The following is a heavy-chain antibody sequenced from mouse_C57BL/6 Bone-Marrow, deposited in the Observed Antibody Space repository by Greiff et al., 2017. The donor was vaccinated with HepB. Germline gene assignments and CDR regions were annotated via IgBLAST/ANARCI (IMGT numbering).Heavy chain of an antibody. V-gene: IGHV5-9-1*02. CDR2: ISSGGDYI. CDR1: GFTFSSYA. CDR3: TREGDGYYFYYYAMDY. D-gene: IGHD2-3*01. J-gene: IGHJ4*01. Sequence: EVNVVESGEGLVKPGGSLKLSCAASGFTFSSYAMSWVRQTPEKRLEWVAYISSGGDYIYYADTVKGRFTISRDNARNTLYLQMSSLKSEDTAMYYCTREGDGYYFYYYAMDYWGQGTSVTVSS.